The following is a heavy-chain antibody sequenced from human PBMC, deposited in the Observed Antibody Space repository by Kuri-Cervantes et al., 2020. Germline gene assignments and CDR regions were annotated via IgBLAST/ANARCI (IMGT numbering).Heavy chain of an antibody. V-gene: IGHV3-30*14. J-gene: IGHJ4*02. CDR3: ARGSSSGWTQYFDY. Sequence: GGSLRLSCAASGFSFSNYAMHWIRQAPGEGLEWVAVVSYDGANTYYAGSVKGRFTISRDNSKNTLYLQMNSLRAEDTAVYYCARGSSSGWTQYFDYWGQGTLVTVSS. CDR1: GFSFSNYA. CDR2: VSYDGANT. D-gene: IGHD6-19*01.